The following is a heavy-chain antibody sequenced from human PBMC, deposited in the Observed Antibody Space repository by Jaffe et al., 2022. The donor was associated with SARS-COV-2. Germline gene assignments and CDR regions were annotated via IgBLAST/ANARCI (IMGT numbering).Heavy chain of an antibody. CDR1: GFTFSSYA. Sequence: QVQLVESGGGVVQPGRSLRLSCAASGFTFSSYAMHWVRQAPGKGLEWVAVISYDGSNKYYADSVKGRFTISRDNSKNTLYLQMNSLRAEDTAVYYCARGVWTYCSGGSCYGMDVWGQGTTVTVSS. D-gene: IGHD2-15*01. V-gene: IGHV3-30-3*01. CDR3: ARGVWTYCSGGSCYGMDV. J-gene: IGHJ6*02. CDR2: ISYDGSNK.